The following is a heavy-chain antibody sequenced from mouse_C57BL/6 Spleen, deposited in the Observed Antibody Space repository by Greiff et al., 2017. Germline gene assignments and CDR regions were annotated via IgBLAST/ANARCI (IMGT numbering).Heavy chain of an antibody. Sequence: QVQLQQPGAELVKPGASVKLSCKASGYTFTSYWMHWVKQRPGQGLEWIGMIHPNSGSTNYNEKFKSKATLTVDKSSSTAYMQLSSLTSEDSAVYYCAIYYGSSPSYWYFDVWGTGTTVTVSS. CDR2: IHPNSGST. CDR1: GYTFTSYW. J-gene: IGHJ1*03. D-gene: IGHD1-1*01. CDR3: AIYYGSSPSYWYFDV. V-gene: IGHV1-64*01.